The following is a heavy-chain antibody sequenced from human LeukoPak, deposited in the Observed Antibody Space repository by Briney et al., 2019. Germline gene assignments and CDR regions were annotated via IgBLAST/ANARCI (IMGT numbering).Heavy chain of an antibody. CDR1: GFTFSSYG. CDR2: ISGSGGST. J-gene: IGHJ6*03. CDR3: AKDRVLRYFDWLRGYTDV. V-gene: IGHV3-23*01. Sequence: PGGSLRLSCAASGFTFSSYGMSWVRQAPGKGLEWVSAISGSGGSTYYADSVKGRFTISRDNSKNTLYLQMNSLRAEDTAVYYCAKDRVLRYFDWLRGYTDVWGKGTTVTISS. D-gene: IGHD3-9*01.